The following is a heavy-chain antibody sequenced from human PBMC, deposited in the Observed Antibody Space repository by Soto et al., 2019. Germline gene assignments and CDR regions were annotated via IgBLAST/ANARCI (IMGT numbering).Heavy chain of an antibody. CDR1: GGSISSYY. Sequence: SETLSLICTVSGGSISSYYWSWIRQPPGKGLEWIGYIYYSGSTNYNPSLKSRVTISVDTSKNQFSLKLSSVTAADTAVYYCARTYYGSGIPGAFDIWGQGTMVTVSS. J-gene: IGHJ3*02. CDR3: ARTYYGSGIPGAFDI. D-gene: IGHD3-10*01. CDR2: IYYSGST. V-gene: IGHV4-59*01.